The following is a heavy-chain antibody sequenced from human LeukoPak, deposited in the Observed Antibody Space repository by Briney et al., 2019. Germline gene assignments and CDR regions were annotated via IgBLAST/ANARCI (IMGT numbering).Heavy chain of an antibody. D-gene: IGHD2-15*01. CDR1: GLTFSSSW. J-gene: IGHJ3*02. CDR2: IKQDGSEK. CDR3: AREGYCSGGSCFAFDI. Sequence: GGSLRLSCAVSGLTFSSSWMDWVRQAPGKGLEWVANIKQDGSEKYYVDSVKGRFTISRDNAKNSLYLQMNSLRAEDTAVYYCAREGYCSGGSCFAFDIWGQGTMVTVSS. V-gene: IGHV3-7*03.